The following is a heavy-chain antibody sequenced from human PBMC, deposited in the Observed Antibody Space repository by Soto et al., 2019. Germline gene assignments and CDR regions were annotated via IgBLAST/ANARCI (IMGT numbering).Heavy chain of an antibody. CDR3: ASRRSFWDIDYGMDV. Sequence: ESGPTLVNPTQTLTLTCSFSGFSLSTSGMSVSWIRQPPGKALEWLAIIDWDDDKYYSTSLKTRLTISKDTSNNQVVLTLTNMDPVDTCTYFCASRRSFWDIDYGMDVWGQGTTVTVSS. CDR1: GFSLSTSGMS. CDR2: IDWDDDK. D-gene: IGHD3-16*02. J-gene: IGHJ6*02. V-gene: IGHV2-70*12.